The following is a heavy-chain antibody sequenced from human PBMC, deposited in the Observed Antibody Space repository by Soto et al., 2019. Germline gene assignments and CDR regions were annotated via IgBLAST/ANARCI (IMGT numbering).Heavy chain of an antibody. Sequence: GESLKISCKGSGYSFTSYWIGWVRQMPGKGLEWMGIIYPGDSDTRYSPSFQGQVTISADKSISTAYLQWSSLKASDTAMYYCARLPRGAYYSSGWPGVGEKETNWFDPWGQGTLVTVSS. J-gene: IGHJ5*02. D-gene: IGHD6-19*01. V-gene: IGHV5-51*01. CDR3: ARLPRGAYYSSGWPGVGEKETNWFDP. CDR1: GYSFTSYW. CDR2: IYPGDSDT.